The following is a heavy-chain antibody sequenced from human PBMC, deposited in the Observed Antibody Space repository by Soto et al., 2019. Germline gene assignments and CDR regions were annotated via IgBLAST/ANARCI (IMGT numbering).Heavy chain of an antibody. CDR1: NFSLIKEYY. Sequence: SETLSLTCAVSNFSLIKEYYWGWVRQPPGKGLEWIGSIHQSGSPYYNPSLKSRLTISIDLSKKQFSLRPSSVTAADTAVYYCARGAPRGIIHDFDSWGQGSLVTVSS. D-gene: IGHD3-10*01. CDR2: IHQSGSP. V-gene: IGHV4-38-2*01. CDR3: ARGAPRGIIHDFDS. J-gene: IGHJ4*02.